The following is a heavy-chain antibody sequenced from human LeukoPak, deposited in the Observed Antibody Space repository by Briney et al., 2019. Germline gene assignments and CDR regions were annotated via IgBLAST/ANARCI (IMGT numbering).Heavy chain of an antibody. J-gene: IGHJ4*02. D-gene: IGHD3-9*01. CDR1: GGSFSGYY. CDR3: AVPYYDILTGYSQAYGY. Sequence: PSETLSLTCAVYGGSFSGYYWSWIRQPPGKGLEWMGEINHSGSTNYNPSLKSRVTISVDTSKNQFSLKLSSVTAADTAVYYCAVPYYDILTGYSQAYGYWGQGTLVTVSS. V-gene: IGHV4-34*01. CDR2: INHSGST.